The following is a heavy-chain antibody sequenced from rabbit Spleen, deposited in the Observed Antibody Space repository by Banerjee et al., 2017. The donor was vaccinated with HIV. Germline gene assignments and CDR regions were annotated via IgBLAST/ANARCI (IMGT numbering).Heavy chain of an antibody. CDR1: GFTLSSYW. CDR3: ARSPNSNGAYQNYFDL. CDR2: IYASNGNT. D-gene: IGHD1-1*01. Sequence: QSLEESGGDLVKPGASLTLTCTASGFTLSSYWICWVRQAPGKGLEWIACIYASNGNTYYASWVNGRFTVSKISSTTVTLQMTSLTAADTATYFCARSPNSNGAYQNYFDLWGPGTLVTVS. J-gene: IGHJ6*01. V-gene: IGHV1S40*01.